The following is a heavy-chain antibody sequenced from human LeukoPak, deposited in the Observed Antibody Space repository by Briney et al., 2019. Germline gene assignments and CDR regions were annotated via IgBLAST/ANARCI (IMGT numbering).Heavy chain of an antibody. CDR1: GFTFSSYG. J-gene: IGHJ4*02. Sequence: GGSLRLSCAASGFTFSSYGMHWVRQAPGKGLEWVAFIRYDGSNKYYADSVKGRFTISRDNAKNSLYLQMNSLRAEDTAVYYCARESYYDSSGYYPLQRFDYWGQGTLVTVSS. V-gene: IGHV3-30*02. CDR3: ARESYYDSSGYYPLQRFDY. D-gene: IGHD3-22*01. CDR2: IRYDGSNK.